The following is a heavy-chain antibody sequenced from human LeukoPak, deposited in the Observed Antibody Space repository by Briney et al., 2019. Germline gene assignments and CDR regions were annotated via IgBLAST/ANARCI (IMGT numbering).Heavy chain of an antibody. CDR1: GFTFSTYS. CDR3: ARDLSGYSDY. CDR2: ISDADGSIT. J-gene: IGHJ4*02. D-gene: IGHD2-15*01. V-gene: IGHV3-74*01. Sequence: PGGSLRLSCAASGFTFSTYSMNWVRQAPGKGLVWVSRISDADGSITNYADSVRGRFTISRDTAKNTLYLQMNSLGAEDTAVYYCARDLSGYSDYWGQGTLVTVSS.